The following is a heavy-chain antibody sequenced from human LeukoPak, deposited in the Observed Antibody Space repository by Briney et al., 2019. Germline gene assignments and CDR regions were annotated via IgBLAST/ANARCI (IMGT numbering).Heavy chain of an antibody. CDR2: IKPHTGGT. V-gene: IGHV1-2*02. Sequence: ASVKVSCKASGYTFTDYYIQWVRQAPGQGLEWMGWIKPHTGGTNYAQKFQGRVTMTRDTSISTAYMELSRLRSDDTAVYYCVREIRAISVTTDWGQGTLLTVSS. D-gene: IGHD4-17*01. J-gene: IGHJ4*02. CDR3: VREIRAISVTTD. CDR1: GYTFTDYY.